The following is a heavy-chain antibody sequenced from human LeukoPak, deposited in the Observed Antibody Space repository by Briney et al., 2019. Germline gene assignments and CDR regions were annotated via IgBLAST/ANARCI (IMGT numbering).Heavy chain of an antibody. CDR2: IYYSGST. Sequence: SETLSLTCTVSGGSISSSSYYWGWIRQPPGKGLEWIGSIYYSGSTCYNPSLKSRVTISVDASKNQFSLKLSSVTAADTAVYYCARNLTGYWYFDLWGRGTLVTVSS. CDR3: ARNLTGYWYFDL. CDR1: GGSISSSSYY. D-gene: IGHD4/OR15-4a*01. J-gene: IGHJ2*01. V-gene: IGHV4-39*01.